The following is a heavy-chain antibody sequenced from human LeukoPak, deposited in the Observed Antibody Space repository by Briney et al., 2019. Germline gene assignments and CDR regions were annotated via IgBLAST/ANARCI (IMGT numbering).Heavy chain of an antibody. J-gene: IGHJ4*02. Sequence: PSETLSLTCTVSGVSISGYYWRWIRQPPGKGPASIGYIYYSGSTNYNPSLKSRVTISVDTSKNQFSLKMNSVTAADTAVYYCARLASSGWSHCDYWGQGTLVTVSS. CDR1: GVSISGYY. CDR3: ARLASSGWSHCDY. CDR2: IYYSGST. D-gene: IGHD6-19*01. V-gene: IGHV4-59*08.